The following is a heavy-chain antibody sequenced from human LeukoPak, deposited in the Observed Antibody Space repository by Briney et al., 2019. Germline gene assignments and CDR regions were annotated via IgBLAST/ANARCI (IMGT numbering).Heavy chain of an antibody. V-gene: IGHV3-23*01. J-gene: IGHJ4*02. D-gene: IGHD2-2*01. CDR3: AKEGWGYCSSTSCYAAGVSGGELDY. Sequence: GGSLRLSCAASGFTFSSYAMTWVRQAPGKGLEWVSDINGSGGRTNYADSVKGRFTISRDNSKNTLYLQMNSLRAEDTAVYYCAKEGWGYCSSTSCYAAGVSGGELDYWGQGTLVTVSS. CDR2: INGSGGRT. CDR1: GFTFSSYA.